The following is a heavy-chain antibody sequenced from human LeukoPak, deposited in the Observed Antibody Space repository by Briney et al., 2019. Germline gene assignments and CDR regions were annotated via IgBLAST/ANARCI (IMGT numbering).Heavy chain of an antibody. CDR3: VSGSLQSGYNFDY. J-gene: IGHJ4*02. V-gene: IGHV3-74*01. Sequence: TGGSLRLSCAASGFTFSNYWMHWIRQVPGKGLVWVSHINYDGSATNYADSVKGRFTISRDNAKNTLYLQMNSLRAEDTAVYYCVSGSLQSGYNFDYWGQGALVTVSS. CDR2: INYDGSAT. D-gene: IGHD3-3*01. CDR1: GFTFSNYW.